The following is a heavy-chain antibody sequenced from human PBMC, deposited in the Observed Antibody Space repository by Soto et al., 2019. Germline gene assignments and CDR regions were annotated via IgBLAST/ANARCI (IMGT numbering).Heavy chain of an antibody. Sequence: EVQLVESGGGLIQPGGSLRLSCAVYGFAVSNNYMSWFRQAPGKGLEGVSVIYSGGYTAYGDSVKGRFTISRDNSKNTLYLQKNTLGAAAGAFYYWPAQPGGGGYWGQGTLVTVSS. CDR2: IYSGGYT. J-gene: IGHJ4*02. D-gene: IGHD3-10*01. CDR1: GFAVSNNY. V-gene: IGHV3-53*01. CDR3: PAQPGGGGY.